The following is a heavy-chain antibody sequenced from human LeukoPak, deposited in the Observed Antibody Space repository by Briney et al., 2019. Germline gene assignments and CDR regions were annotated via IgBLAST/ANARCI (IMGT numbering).Heavy chain of an antibody. CDR2: IHHSGGT. CDR1: GGSISTGGYY. CDR3: ARETTGRFNNWFDP. D-gene: IGHD1-1*01. Sequence: SETLSLTCTVSGGSISTGGYYWSWLRQPPGKGLEWIGYIHHSGGTHYNPSLNSRVTISLERSKNQFSLKLNSVTAADSAVYYCARETTGRFNNWFDPWGQGTLVTVSA. V-gene: IGHV4-30-2*01. J-gene: IGHJ5*02.